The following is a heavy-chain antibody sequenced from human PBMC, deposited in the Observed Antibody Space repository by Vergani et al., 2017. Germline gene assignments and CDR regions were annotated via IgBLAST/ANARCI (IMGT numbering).Heavy chain of an antibody. V-gene: IGHV6-1*01. Sequence: QVQLQQSGPGLVKPSQTLSLTCAISGDSVSSNISAWNWIRQSPSRGLEWLGRTYYRSKWYNDYAVSVKSRRTINPATSKKQCSLQLNSVTPADTAVSYCARGLNSGYDSDYYDGMDVWGQGTTVTVSS. D-gene: IGHD5-12*01. CDR3: ARGLNSGYDSDYYDGMDV. J-gene: IGHJ6*02. CDR1: GDSVSSNISA. CDR2: TYYRSKWYN.